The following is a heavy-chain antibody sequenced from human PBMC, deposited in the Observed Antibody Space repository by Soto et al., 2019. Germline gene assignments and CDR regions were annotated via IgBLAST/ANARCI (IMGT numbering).Heavy chain of an antibody. V-gene: IGHV4-31*03. J-gene: IGHJ4*02. CDR2: IYYSGST. Sequence: SETLSLTCTVSGGSISSGDYYWSWIRQHPGKGLEWIGYIYYSGSTYYNPSLKSRVTISVDTSKNQFSLKLSSVTAADTAVYYCARSGYSYGPNPLLYWGQGTLVTVSS. D-gene: IGHD5-18*01. CDR3: ARSGYSYGPNPLLY. CDR1: GGSISSGDYY.